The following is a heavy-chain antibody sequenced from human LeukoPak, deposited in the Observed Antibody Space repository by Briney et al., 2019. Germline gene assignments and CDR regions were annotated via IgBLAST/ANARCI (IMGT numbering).Heavy chain of an antibody. Sequence: PGGSLRLSCAASGFTFSHYSLHWVRQAPGKGLEWVGVISSDGNDKHHADSVKGRFTISRDNSRDTLYLEMSSLRPEDTAIYYCGREGHYDILPGYSPVEYYYYFMDVWGKGTTVTVSS. CDR2: ISSDGNDK. CDR3: GREGHYDILPGYSPVEYYYYFMDV. J-gene: IGHJ6*03. CDR1: GFTFSHYS. D-gene: IGHD3-9*01. V-gene: IGHV3-30*04.